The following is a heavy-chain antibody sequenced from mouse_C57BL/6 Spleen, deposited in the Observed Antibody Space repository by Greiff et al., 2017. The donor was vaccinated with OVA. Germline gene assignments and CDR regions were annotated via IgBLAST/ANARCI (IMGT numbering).Heavy chain of an antibody. CDR3: ARVSTTVGGDY. J-gene: IGHJ2*01. Sequence: QVQLQQPGAELVMPGASVKLSCKASGYTFTSYWMHWVKQRPGQGLEWIGEIDPSDSYTNYNQKFKGKSTLTVDKSSSTAYMQLSSLTSEDSAVYYCARVSTTVGGDYWGQGTTLTVSS. V-gene: IGHV1-69*01. CDR2: IDPSDSYT. CDR1: GYTFTSYW. D-gene: IGHD1-1*01.